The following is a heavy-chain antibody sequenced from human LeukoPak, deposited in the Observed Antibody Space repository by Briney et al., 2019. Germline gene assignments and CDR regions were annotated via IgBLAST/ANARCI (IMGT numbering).Heavy chain of an antibody. D-gene: IGHD6-13*01. CDR1: GFTFSSYW. CDR3: ARDWAAAGTDDAFDI. V-gene: IGHV3-7*01. CDR2: IKQDESEK. Sequence: PGGSLRLSCAASGFTFSSYWMSWVRQAPGKGLEWLANIKQDESEKYYVDSVKGRFTISRDNAKNSLYLQMNSLRAEDTAVYYCARDWAAAGTDDAFDIWGQGTMVTVSS. J-gene: IGHJ3*02.